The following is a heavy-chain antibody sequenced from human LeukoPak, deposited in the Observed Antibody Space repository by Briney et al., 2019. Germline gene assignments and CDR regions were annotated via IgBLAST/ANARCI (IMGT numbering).Heavy chain of an antibody. V-gene: IGHV3-23*01. D-gene: IGHD1-26*01. CDR1: GFTFSTYA. Sequence: GGSLRLSCAASGFTFSTYAMTWVHQAPGKGLEWVSLISGTGGSTYYADSVKGRFTISRDNSKNTLYLQMNSLRAEDTALYYCAKDAGSYGFDYWGQGTLVTVSS. CDR3: AKDAGSYGFDY. J-gene: IGHJ4*02. CDR2: ISGTGGST.